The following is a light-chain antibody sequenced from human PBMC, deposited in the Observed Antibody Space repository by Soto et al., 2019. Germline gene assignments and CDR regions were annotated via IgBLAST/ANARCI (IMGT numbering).Light chain of an antibody. CDR3: PQYASPPLP. CDR1: QSVATN. V-gene: IGKV3-20*01. Sequence: IGVTQSPVALSVSTGERATLSCRASQSVATNLAWYQQKPGQPPRLLIYGASSRATGIPDRFSGSGSGTDFTLTISRLQPEDFAVYFCPQYASPPLPFGGGTKVDI. CDR2: GAS. J-gene: IGKJ4*01.